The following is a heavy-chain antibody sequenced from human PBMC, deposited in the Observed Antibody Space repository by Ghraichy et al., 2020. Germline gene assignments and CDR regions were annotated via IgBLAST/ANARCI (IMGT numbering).Heavy chain of an antibody. V-gene: IGHV4-59*01. J-gene: IGHJ5*02. Sequence: SETLSLTCTVSGDSFSTYYWTWIRQSPGTGLQWIGHMYYSGTTNYNPSLRGRVTMSIDTSKNQFSLKLMSVTVADTAVYYCARSAITVTSTWFVNWFDHWGQRAPVTVSS. CDR3: ARSAITVTSTWFVNWFDH. CDR2: MYYSGTT. D-gene: IGHD6-13*01. CDR1: GDSFSTYY.